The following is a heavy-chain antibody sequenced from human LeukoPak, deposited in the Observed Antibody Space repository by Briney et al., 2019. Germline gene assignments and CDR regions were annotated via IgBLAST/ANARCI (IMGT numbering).Heavy chain of an antibody. CDR2: ISWNSGNI. CDR3: AKDNDSNGYLYWYFDL. V-gene: IGHV3-9*01. D-gene: IGHD3-22*01. CDR1: GFTFDDYA. J-gene: IGHJ2*01. Sequence: GRSLRLSCAASGFTFDDYAMHWVRQAPGKGLEWVSGISWNSGNIGYADSVKGRFTISRDNAKNSLHLQMNSLRAEDTALYYCAKDNDSNGYLYWYFDLWGRGTLVTVSS.